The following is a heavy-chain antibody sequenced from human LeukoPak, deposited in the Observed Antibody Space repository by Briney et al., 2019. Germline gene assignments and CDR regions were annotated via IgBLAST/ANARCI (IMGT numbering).Heavy chain of an antibody. CDR2: VSGSGGAT. J-gene: IGHJ6*02. CDR3: AKAKEPVLRFLEWLLSYGMDV. Sequence: GGSLRLSCAASGFTFSNYAMSWVRQAPGKGLEWVSGVSGSGGATYYADSVKGRFTISRDNSKNTLYLQMNSLRAEDTAVYYCAKAKEPVLRFLEWLLSYGMDVWGQGTTVTVSS. V-gene: IGHV3-23*01. D-gene: IGHD3-3*01. CDR1: GFTFSNYA.